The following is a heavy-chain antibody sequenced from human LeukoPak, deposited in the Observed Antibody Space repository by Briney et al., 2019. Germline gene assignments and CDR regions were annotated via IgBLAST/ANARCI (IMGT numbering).Heavy chain of an antibody. J-gene: IGHJ4*02. D-gene: IGHD1/OR15-1a*01. CDR2: ISDSGSLI. V-gene: IGHV3-11*01. CDR3: ASPGGEHHDY. CDR1: GFTFSNYY. Sequence: PGGSLRLSCVASGFTFSNYYMTWIRQAPGKGLEWISYISDSGSLIDYADSVKGRFTISRDNAKNTLYLQLNSLTAEDTAVYYCASPGGEHHDYWGQGTLVTVSS.